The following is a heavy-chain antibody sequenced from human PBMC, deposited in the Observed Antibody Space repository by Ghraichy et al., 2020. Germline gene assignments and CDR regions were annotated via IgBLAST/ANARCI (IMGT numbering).Heavy chain of an antibody. J-gene: IGHJ4*01. CDR2: IKQDGSEK. D-gene: IGHD4-17*01. Sequence: GESLNISCAASGFTFSSYWMTWVRQAPGKGLEWVANIKQDGSEKYYVDSVKGRFTITRDNAQNSLYLQMNSLRAEETAVYYCARDTMTSTVRPVGTYWGHGTLVTGSS. CDR1: GFTFSSYW. V-gene: IGHV3-7*01. CDR3: ARDTMTSTVRPVGTY.